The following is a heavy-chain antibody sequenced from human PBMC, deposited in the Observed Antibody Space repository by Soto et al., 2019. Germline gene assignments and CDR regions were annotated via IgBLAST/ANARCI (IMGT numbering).Heavy chain of an antibody. CDR1: GYIFTSYV. J-gene: IGHJ5*01. Sequence: GASVKVSCKASGYIFTSYVMEWVRQAPGQRLEWMGWINAGNGNTKYSQKFQGRVTITRDTSANTAYMQLNSVTPDDTAVYYCARLKGNSWLDSWGQGTLVTVSS. CDR3: ARLKGNSWLDS. CDR2: INAGNGNT. V-gene: IGHV1-3*01.